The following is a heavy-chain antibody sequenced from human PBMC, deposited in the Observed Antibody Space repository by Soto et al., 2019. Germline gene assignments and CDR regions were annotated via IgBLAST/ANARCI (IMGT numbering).Heavy chain of an antibody. CDR3: ARYLAGGPDYDYVGGSFPRPSYGMDV. CDR1: GFTFSSYA. D-gene: IGHD3-16*01. CDR2: ISYDGSNK. V-gene: IGHV3-30-3*01. J-gene: IGHJ6*02. Sequence: QVQLVESGGGVVQPGRSLRLSCAASGFTFSSYAMHWVRQAPGKGLEWVAVISYDGSNKYYADSVKGRFTISRDNSKNPLYLEVSSLRAEDTAVYYCARYLAGGPDYDYVGGSFPRPSYGMDVWGQGTTVTVSS.